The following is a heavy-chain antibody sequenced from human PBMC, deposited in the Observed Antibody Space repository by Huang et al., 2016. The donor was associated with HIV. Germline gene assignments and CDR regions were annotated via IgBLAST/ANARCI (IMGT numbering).Heavy chain of an antibody. Sequence: QVRLQESGPGLVKPSETLSLSCTVSGDSVSSHYWGWIRHPPGKGLAWIGTVYDSGTTKYNPGLKSRITISVDTSKNGFSLNITSVSAADTAMYFCVRDQGRLAVGGIDNWFDPWGQGALVTVSS. CDR1: GDSVSSHY. V-gene: IGHV4-59*02. D-gene: IGHD6-19*01. CDR2: VYDSGTT. CDR3: VRDQGRLAVGGIDNWFDP. J-gene: IGHJ5*02.